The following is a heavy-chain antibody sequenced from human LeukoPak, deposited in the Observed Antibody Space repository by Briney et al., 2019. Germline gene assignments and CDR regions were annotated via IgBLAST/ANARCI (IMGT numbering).Heavy chain of an antibody. Sequence: GSLRLSCAASGFTFSSYEMNWVRQPPGKGLEWIGEINHSGSTNYNPSLKSRVTISVDTSKNQFSVKLSSVTAADTAVYNCARPRDPFKNSSGYYPSDFDYWGQGTLVTVSS. CDR3: ARPRDPFKNSSGYYPSDFDY. CDR1: GFTFSSYE. J-gene: IGHJ4*02. D-gene: IGHD3-22*01. V-gene: IGHV4-34*01. CDR2: INHSGST.